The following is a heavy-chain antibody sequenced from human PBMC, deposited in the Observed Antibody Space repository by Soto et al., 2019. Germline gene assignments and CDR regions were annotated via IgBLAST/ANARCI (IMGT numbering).Heavy chain of an antibody. CDR2: IIPSFGTA. D-gene: IGHD3-3*01. CDR3: ATDFWSGYYLYYFDY. CDR1: GGTFSSYA. V-gene: IGHV1-69*01. J-gene: IGHJ4*02. Sequence: QVQLVQSGAEVKKPGSSVKVSCKASGGTFSSYAISWVRQAPGQGLEWMGGIIPSFGTANYAQKFQGRVTIAVDESTSTAYMELSSLRSEDTAVYYCATDFWSGYYLYYFDYWGQGTLVTVSS.